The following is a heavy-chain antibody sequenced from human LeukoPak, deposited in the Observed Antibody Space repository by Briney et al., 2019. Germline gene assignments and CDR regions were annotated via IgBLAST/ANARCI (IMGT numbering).Heavy chain of an antibody. D-gene: IGHD2-8*01. CDR2: MIPIFGTA. V-gene: IGHV1-69*05. Sequence: SVKLSCNASGGTFSSYADSWVRQAHGQGLEWMGGMIPIFGTANYAQKFQGRVTITTDESTSRAYMELSSLRSEDTAVYYCASRYCTNGVCRRVYYYYYMDVWGKGTTVTVSS. J-gene: IGHJ6*03. CDR1: GGTFSSYA. CDR3: ASRYCTNGVCRRVYYYYYMDV.